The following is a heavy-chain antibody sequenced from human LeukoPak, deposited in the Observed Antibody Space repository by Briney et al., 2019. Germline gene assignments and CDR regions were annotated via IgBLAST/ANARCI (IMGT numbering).Heavy chain of an antibody. J-gene: IGHJ4*02. CDR3: ARVGYGDYLYFDY. V-gene: IGHV3-66*01. Sequence: PGGSLRLSCAASGFTVSSNYMSWVRQAPGKGLEWVSVIYSGGSTYYADSVKGRFTISRDNSKNTLYLQMNSLRAEDTAAYYCARVGYGDYLYFDYWGQGTLVTVSS. D-gene: IGHD4-17*01. CDR1: GFTVSSNY. CDR2: IYSGGST.